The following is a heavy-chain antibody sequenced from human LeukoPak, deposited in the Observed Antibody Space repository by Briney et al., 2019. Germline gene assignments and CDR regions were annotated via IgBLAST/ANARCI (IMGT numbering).Heavy chain of an antibody. V-gene: IGHV4-39*01. CDR1: GGSISSSSYY. Sequence: SETLSLTCTVSGGSISSSSYYWGWIRQPPGKGLEWIGTVYYSGSPYFNPSLKSRVTISVDTSKNQFSLKLSSVTAADTAVYYCARQGYYGSGSYSFDYWGQGTLVTVSS. CDR2: VYYSGSP. CDR3: ARQGYYGSGSYSFDY. D-gene: IGHD3-10*01. J-gene: IGHJ4*02.